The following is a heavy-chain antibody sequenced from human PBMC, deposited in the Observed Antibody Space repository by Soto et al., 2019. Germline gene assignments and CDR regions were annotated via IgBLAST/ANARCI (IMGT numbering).Heavy chain of an antibody. Sequence: GESLKISCKGSGYSFTSYWIGWVRQMPGKGLEWMGIIYPGDSDTRYSPSFQGQVTISADKSISTAYLQWSSLKASDTAMYYCARTTDFWSGYYPHYGMDVWGQGTTVTVFS. CDR2: IYPGDSDT. CDR1: GYSFTSYW. V-gene: IGHV5-51*01. J-gene: IGHJ6*02. CDR3: ARTTDFWSGYYPHYGMDV. D-gene: IGHD3-3*01.